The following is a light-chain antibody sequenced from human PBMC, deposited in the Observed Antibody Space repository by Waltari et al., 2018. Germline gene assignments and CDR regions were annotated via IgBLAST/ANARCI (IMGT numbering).Light chain of an antibody. Sequence: QSVLTQAPSMSGAPGQRVAISCTGSGSNLGAGFAVHWYQQLPRAAPKLLIYGSTSRPLGVPDRFFGSTSGTSASLVIIGLQPEDEAVYYCQSYDTSLSVVFGGGTKLTVL. CDR3: QSYDTSLSVV. J-gene: IGLJ3*02. CDR2: GST. V-gene: IGLV1-40*01. CDR1: GSNLGAGFA.